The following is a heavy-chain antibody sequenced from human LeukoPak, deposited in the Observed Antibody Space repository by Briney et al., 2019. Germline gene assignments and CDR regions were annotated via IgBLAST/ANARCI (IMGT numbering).Heavy chain of an antibody. CDR3: ARGPARPYYYDSSGYYYHPPPGDY. J-gene: IGHJ4*02. CDR1: GYSFTSYW. CDR2: IYPGDSDT. V-gene: IGHV5-51*01. D-gene: IGHD3-22*01. Sequence: PGESLKISCKGSGYSFTSYWIGWVRQMPGKGLEWMGIIYPGDSDTRYSPSFQGQVTISADKSISTAYLQLSSLKASDTAMYYCARGPARPYYYDSSGYYYHPPPGDYWGQGTLVTVSS.